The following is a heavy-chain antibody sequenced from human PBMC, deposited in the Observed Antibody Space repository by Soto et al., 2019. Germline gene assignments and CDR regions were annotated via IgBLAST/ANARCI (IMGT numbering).Heavy chain of an antibody. Sequence: ASVKVSCKASGYTFITYDIHWVRQATGQGLEWMGWMNPSNGNAGYAQKFQGRVTMTRNISISKAYMELSSLRSEDTAVYFCARRKERSGYNYFDSWGQGKLVAVSS. CDR3: ARRKERSGYNYFDS. J-gene: IGHJ4*02. CDR1: GYTFITYD. D-gene: IGHD6-25*01. CDR2: MNPSNGNA. V-gene: IGHV1-8*01.